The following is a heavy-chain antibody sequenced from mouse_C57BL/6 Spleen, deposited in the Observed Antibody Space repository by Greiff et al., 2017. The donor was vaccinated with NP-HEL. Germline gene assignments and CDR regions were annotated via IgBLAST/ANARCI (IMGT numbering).Heavy chain of an antibody. CDR1: GFTFSSYG. D-gene: IGHD1-1*01. CDR2: ISSGGSYT. CDR3: ARQGDGEGFAY. V-gene: IGHV5-6*01. J-gene: IGHJ3*01. Sequence: EVQLVESGGDLVKPGGSLKLSCAASGFTFSSYGMSWVRQTPDKRLEWVATISSGGSYTYYPDSVKGRFTISRDNAKNTLYLQMSSLKSEDTAMYYCARQGDGEGFAYWGQGTLVTVSA.